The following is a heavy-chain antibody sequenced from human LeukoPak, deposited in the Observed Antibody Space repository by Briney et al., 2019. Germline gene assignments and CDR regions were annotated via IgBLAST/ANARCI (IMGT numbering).Heavy chain of an antibody. Sequence: KTSETLSLTCTVSGGSISSYYWSWIRQPPGKGLEWIGYIYYSGPTNYNPSLKSRVTISVHTSKNQFSLKLSSVTAADTAVYYCARTGLGRAFDIWGQGTMVTVSS. CDR3: ARTGLGRAFDI. V-gene: IGHV4-59*01. CDR2: IYYSGPT. J-gene: IGHJ3*02. D-gene: IGHD3-10*01. CDR1: GGSISSYY.